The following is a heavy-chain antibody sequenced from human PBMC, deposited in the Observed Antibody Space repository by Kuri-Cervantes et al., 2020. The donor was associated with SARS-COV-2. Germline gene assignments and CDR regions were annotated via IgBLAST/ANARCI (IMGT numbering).Heavy chain of an antibody. J-gene: IGHJ4*02. CDR1: GFTFSSYG. D-gene: IGHD3-22*01. V-gene: IGHV3-30*18. CDR3: AKDLGGYVGY. Sequence: GGSLRLSCAASGFTFSSYGMHWVRQAPGKGLEWVAVISYDGSNKYYADSVKGRFTISRDNSKNTLCLQMNSLRAEDTAVYYCAKDLGGYVGYWGQGTLVTVSS. CDR2: ISYDGSNK.